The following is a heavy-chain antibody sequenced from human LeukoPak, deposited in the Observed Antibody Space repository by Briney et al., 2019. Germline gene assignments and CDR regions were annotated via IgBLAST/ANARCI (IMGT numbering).Heavy chain of an antibody. Sequence: SETLSLTCTVSGGSISSYYWSWIRQPAGKGLEWIGRIYTSGSTKYNSSLKSRVTMSVDTSKNQFSLKLSSVTAADTAVYYCARIGRITMIVVAPGAFDIWGQGTMVTVSS. CDR2: IYTSGST. CDR1: GGSISSYY. J-gene: IGHJ3*02. D-gene: IGHD3-22*01. V-gene: IGHV4-4*07. CDR3: ARIGRITMIVVAPGAFDI.